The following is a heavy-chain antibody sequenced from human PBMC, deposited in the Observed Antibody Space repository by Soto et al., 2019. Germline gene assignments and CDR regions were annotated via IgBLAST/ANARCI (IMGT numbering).Heavy chain of an antibody. Sequence: GPLKLSCAASGVGFRTYCMNWVRQAPGKGPEWVSSIDSSGRYIYYADSVQGRFTISRDNAKNSLYLQMNSLRVEDKALYFCARDESAGSSTSNWGQGT. CDR1: GVGFRTYC. J-gene: IGHJ4*02. D-gene: IGHD2-2*01. CDR3: ARDESAGSSTSN. V-gene: IGHV3-21*01. CDR2: IDSSGRYI.